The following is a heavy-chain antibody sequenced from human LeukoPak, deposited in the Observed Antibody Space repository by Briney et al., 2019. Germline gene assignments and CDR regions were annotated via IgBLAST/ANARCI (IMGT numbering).Heavy chain of an antibody. J-gene: IGHJ4*02. D-gene: IGHD3-3*01. CDR1: GGSFSGYY. V-gene: IGHV4-34*01. Sequence: PSETLSLTCAVYGGSFSGYYWSWIRQPPGKGLEWIGEINHSGSTNYNLSLKSRVTISVDTSKNQFSLKLSSVTAADTAVYYCARGRFLDRPLTDYWGQGTLVTVSS. CDR2: INHSGST. CDR3: ARGRFLDRPLTDY.